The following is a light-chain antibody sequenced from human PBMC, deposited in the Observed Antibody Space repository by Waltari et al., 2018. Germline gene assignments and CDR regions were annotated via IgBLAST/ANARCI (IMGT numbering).Light chain of an antibody. CDR1: QSVSSR. J-gene: IGKJ2*01. V-gene: IGKV3-15*01. Sequence: EIVMTQSPATLSVSPGERATLSCRARQSVSSRLAWYQQKPGQAPRLLIYDTSRRATGIPARFTGSGSGTEYTLTIGSLQSEDFAIYYCQQYDNWPPYTFGQGTKLESK. CDR2: DTS. CDR3: QQYDNWPPYT.